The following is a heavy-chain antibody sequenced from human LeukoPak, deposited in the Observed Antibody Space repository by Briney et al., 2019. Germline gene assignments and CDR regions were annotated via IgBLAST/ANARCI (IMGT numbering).Heavy chain of an antibody. CDR2: MNPNSGNT. V-gene: IGHV1-8*02. CDR3: ARWATSYEA. D-gene: IGHD3-16*01. Sequence: GASVKVSCKASGGTFSSYAISWVRQAPGQGLEWMGWMNPNSGNTGYAQKFQGRVTMTRNTSISTAYMELSSLRSEDTAVYYCARWATSYEAWGQGTLVTVSS. J-gene: IGHJ5*02. CDR1: GGTFSSYA.